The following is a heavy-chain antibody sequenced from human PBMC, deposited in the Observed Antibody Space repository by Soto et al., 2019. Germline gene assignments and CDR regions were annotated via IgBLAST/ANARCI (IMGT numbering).Heavy chain of an antibody. J-gene: IGHJ6*02. Sequence: QVQLQESGPGLVKPSQTLSLTCTVSGGSISSGGYYWSWIRQHPGKGLEWIGYIYYSGSTYYNPSLKSRVTISVDTSKNQFSLKLSSVTAADTAVYYSARDRAVLVPAASHGMDVWGQGTTVTVSS. CDR2: IYYSGST. D-gene: IGHD2-2*01. CDR1: GGSISSGGYY. V-gene: IGHV4-31*03. CDR3: ARDRAVLVPAASHGMDV.